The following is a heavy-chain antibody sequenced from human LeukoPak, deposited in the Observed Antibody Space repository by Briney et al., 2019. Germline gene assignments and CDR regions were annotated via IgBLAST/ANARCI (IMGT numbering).Heavy chain of an antibody. CDR3: ARDNFGEAFDY. D-gene: IGHD3-10*01. CDR1: GFNFNTYA. V-gene: IGHV3-30*04. Sequence: GGSLRLSCAASGFNFNTYAIHWVRQAPGKGLDWVAVISYDAKNKYYADSVRGRFTMSRDNPKNAVYLQLNSLRAEDTAVYYCARDNFGEAFDYWGQGTLVSVSS. J-gene: IGHJ4*02. CDR2: ISYDAKNK.